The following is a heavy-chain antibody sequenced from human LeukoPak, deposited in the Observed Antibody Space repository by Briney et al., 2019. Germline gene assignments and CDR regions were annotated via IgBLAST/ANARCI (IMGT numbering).Heavy chain of an antibody. J-gene: IGHJ5*02. V-gene: IGHV4-38-2*02. CDR3: ARVVVVAATPSWFDP. Sequence: SETLSLTCTVSGYSISSGYYWGWIRQPPGKGLEWIGSIYHSGSTYYNPSLKSRVTISVDTSKNQFSLKLSSVTAADTAVYYCARVVVVAATPSWFDPWGQGTLVTVSS. CDR2: IYHSGST. D-gene: IGHD2-15*01. CDR1: GYSISSGYY.